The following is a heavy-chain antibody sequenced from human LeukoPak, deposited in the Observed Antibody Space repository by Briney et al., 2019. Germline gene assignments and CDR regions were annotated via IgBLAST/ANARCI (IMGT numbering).Heavy chain of an antibody. J-gene: IGHJ1*01. CDR2: IIPIFGTA. V-gene: IGHV1-69*01. CDR3: ASDYDSSGYYLKYFQH. D-gene: IGHD3-22*01. CDR1: GGPFSSYA. Sequence: GSSVKVSCKASGGPFSSYAISWVRQAPGQGLEWMGGIIPIFGTANYAQKFQGRVTITADESTSTAYMELSSLRSEDTAVYYCASDYDSSGYYLKYFQHWGQGTLVTVSS.